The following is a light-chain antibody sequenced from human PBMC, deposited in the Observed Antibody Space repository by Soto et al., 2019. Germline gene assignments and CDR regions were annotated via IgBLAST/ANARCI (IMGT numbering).Light chain of an antibody. Sequence: EIVMTQSPATLSVSPGERATLSCKASQSVSSNLAWYQQRPAQAPRLLIYDASTRATGIPARFSGSGSGTEFTLTISSLQSEDFAVYYCQQYNNWPPWTFGQGTKVDIK. J-gene: IGKJ1*01. CDR2: DAS. CDR3: QQYNNWPPWT. CDR1: QSVSSN. V-gene: IGKV3-15*01.